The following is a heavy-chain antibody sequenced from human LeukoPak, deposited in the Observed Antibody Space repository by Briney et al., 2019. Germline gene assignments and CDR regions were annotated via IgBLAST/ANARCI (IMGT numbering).Heavy chain of an antibody. Sequence: SETLSLTCTVSGGSISSYYWSWIRQPPGKGLEWIGYIYYSGSTNYNPSLKSRVTISVDTSKNQFSLKLSSVTAADTAVYYCARGKGATVTTDYWGQGTLVTVSS. CDR2: IYYSGST. CDR3: ARGKGATVTTDY. J-gene: IGHJ4*02. D-gene: IGHD4-17*01. CDR1: GGSISSYY. V-gene: IGHV4-59*01.